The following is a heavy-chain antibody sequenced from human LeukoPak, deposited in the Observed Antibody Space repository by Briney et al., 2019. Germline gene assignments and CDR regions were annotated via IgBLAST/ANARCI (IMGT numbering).Heavy chain of an antibody. Sequence: ASVKVSCKASGYTFTGYYMHWVRQAPGKGLEWMGGFDPEDGETIYAQKFQGRVTMTEDTSTDTAYMELSSLRSEDTAVYYCATVMGIWGQGTMVTVSS. CDR1: GYTFTGYY. J-gene: IGHJ3*02. V-gene: IGHV1-24*01. CDR3: ATVMGI. CDR2: FDPEDGET. D-gene: IGHD2-8*01.